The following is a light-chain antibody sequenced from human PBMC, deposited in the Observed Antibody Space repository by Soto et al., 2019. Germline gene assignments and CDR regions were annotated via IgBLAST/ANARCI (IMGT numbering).Light chain of an antibody. CDR1: QNVLNRANDKNY. CDR2: WAS. V-gene: IGKV4-1*01. J-gene: IGKJ4*01. CDR3: QQYFNTPLT. Sequence: DIVMTQSPDSLAVSLGEMATINCKSSQNVLNRANDKNYIAWYQQKPGQHPKLLIYWASTRESDVPDRFSGSGSANDFTLTISSLQAGDVAVYFCQQYFNTPLTFGGGTKVEIK.